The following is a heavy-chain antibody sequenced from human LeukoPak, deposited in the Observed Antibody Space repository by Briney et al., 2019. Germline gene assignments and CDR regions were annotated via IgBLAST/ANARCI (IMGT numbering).Heavy chain of an antibody. CDR3: ARPVGYSYGLPLNWFDP. V-gene: IGHV4-38-2*02. Sequence: SETLSLTCTVSGYSISSGYYWGWIRPPPGKGLEWIGSIYHSGSTYYNPSLKSRVTISVDTSKNQFSLKLSSVTAADTAVYYCARPVGYSYGLPLNWFDPWGQGTLVTVSS. J-gene: IGHJ5*02. D-gene: IGHD5-18*01. CDR1: GYSISSGYY. CDR2: IYHSGST.